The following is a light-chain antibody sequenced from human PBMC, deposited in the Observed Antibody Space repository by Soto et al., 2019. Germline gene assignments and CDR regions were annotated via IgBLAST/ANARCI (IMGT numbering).Light chain of an antibody. Sequence: EIVLTQSPGTLSLSPGERATLSCRASQSVSSTYLAWYQQKPGQAPRLLIFSASSRATGIPDRFRGSGSGTDFTLTISRLEPEDFAVHYCQQYGSSPPEWTFGQGTKVDIK. CDR3: QQYGSSPPEWT. V-gene: IGKV3-20*01. CDR1: QSVSSTY. CDR2: SAS. J-gene: IGKJ1*01.